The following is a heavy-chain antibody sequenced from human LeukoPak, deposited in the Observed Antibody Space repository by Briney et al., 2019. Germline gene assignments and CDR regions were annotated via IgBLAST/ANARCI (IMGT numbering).Heavy chain of an antibody. D-gene: IGHD3-3*01. J-gene: IGHJ4*02. CDR2: INPSGGAT. CDR3: ARGRFLVLY. CDR1: GYTFTSYY. Sequence: ASVKVSCKASGYTFTSYYMLCVRQAPGQGLEWMGIINPSGGATTYAQRFQGRITMTRDMSTSTVYMELSSLRSEDTAVYYCARGRFLVLYWGQGTLVTVSS. V-gene: IGHV1-46*01.